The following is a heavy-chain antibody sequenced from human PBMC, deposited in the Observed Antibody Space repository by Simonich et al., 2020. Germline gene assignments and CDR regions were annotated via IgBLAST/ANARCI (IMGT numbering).Heavy chain of an antibody. D-gene: IGHD3-10*01. CDR1: GFTFSSYW. J-gene: IGHJ4*02. CDR2: IKQDGSEK. CDR3: ARDREVYGSGSYYNY. V-gene: IGHV3-7*01. Sequence: EVQLVESGGGLVQPGGSLRLSCAASGFTFSSYWMSWVRQATGKGLELVANIKQDGSEKYYGDSVKGRFTISRDNAKNSLYLQMNSLRAEDTAVYYCARDREVYGSGSYYNYWGQGTLVTVSS.